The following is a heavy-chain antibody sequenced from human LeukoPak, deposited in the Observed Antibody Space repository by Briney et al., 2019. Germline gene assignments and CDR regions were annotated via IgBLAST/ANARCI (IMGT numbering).Heavy chain of an antibody. D-gene: IGHD6-19*01. CDR2: IIPIFGTA. V-gene: IGHV1-69*05. J-gene: IGHJ4*02. CDR1: GGTFSSYA. CDR3: ASVSLTHGGWHRYYFDY. Sequence: SVKVSCKASGGTFSSYAISWVRQAPGQGLEWMGGIIPIFGTANYAQKFQGRVTITTDESTSTAYMELSSLRSEDTAVYYCASVSLTHGGWHRYYFDYWGQGTLVTVSS.